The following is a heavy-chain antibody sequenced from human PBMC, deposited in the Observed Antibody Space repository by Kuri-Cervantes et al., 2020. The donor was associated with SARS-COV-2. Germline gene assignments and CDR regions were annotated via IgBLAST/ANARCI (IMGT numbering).Heavy chain of an antibody. D-gene: IGHD6-19*01. CDR3: ARVKQWLERTAFDI. V-gene: IGHV3-30-3*01. CDR2: ISYDGSNK. Sequence: GESLKISCAASGFTFSSYAMHWVRQAPGKGLEWVAVISYDGSNKYYADSVKGRFTISRDNSKNTPYLQMNGLRAEDTAVYYCARVKQWLERTAFDIWGQGTMVTVSS. CDR1: GFTFSSYA. J-gene: IGHJ3*02.